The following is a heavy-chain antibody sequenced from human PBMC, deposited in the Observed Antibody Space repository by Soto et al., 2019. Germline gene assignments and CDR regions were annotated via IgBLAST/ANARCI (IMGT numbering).Heavy chain of an antibody. CDR2: IIPLHNTS. D-gene: IGHD1-20*01. CDR1: GGAFTNYS. CDR3: AIWSNWNPLYYRGMDV. J-gene: IGHJ6*02. V-gene: IGHV1-69*08. Sequence: SVKVSCKVSGGAFTNYSLNWVRHAPGQGLEWLGGIIPLHNTSNYSLKLLGRGSVTADISSNTVYMHLSGLTSDDTATYYCAIWSNWNPLYYRGMDVWGQGTTVTV.